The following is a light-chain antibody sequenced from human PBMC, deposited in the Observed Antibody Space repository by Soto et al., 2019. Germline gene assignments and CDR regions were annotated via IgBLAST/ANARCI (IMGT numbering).Light chain of an antibody. V-gene: IGKV1-8*01. CDR3: QQYYSYPLMYT. Sequence: AIRMTQSPSSLSPSTGDRVTITCRASQGISSYLAWYQQKPGKAPKLLIYAASTLQSGVPSRFSGSGSGTDFTLTISSLQSEDFATYYCQQYYSYPLMYTFGQGTKLEIK. J-gene: IGKJ2*01. CDR2: AAS. CDR1: QGISSY.